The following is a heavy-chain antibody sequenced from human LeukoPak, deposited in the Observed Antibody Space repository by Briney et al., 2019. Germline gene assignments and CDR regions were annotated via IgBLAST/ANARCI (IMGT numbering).Heavy chain of an antibody. D-gene: IGHD3-3*01. CDR2: IKQDGSEK. CDR1: GFTFSSYW. J-gene: IGHJ6*02. CDR3: ARERGEFGVVSYYYYGMGV. Sequence: GGSLRLSCAASGFTFSSYWMTWVRQAPGKGLEWVAHIKQDGSEKYYVASVKGRFTISRDNSKKTLYLQMNSLRAEDTAVYYCARERGEFGVVSYYYYGMGVWGQGTTVTVSS. V-gene: IGHV3-7*01.